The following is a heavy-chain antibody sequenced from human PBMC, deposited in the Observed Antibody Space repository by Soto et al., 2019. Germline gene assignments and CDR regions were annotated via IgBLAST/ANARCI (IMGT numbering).Heavy chain of an antibody. J-gene: IGHJ5*02. CDR2: INAANGNV. V-gene: IGHV1-3*01. D-gene: IGHD6-19*01. CDR1: GYTFSSYA. Sequence: QVQLVQSGAEVKKPGASVKVSCKASGYTFSSYALHWVRQAPGQRLEWMGWINAANGNVKYSQKFQGRVTITRDTSASTASMELSSLRSEDTAVYYCARAVGQFDPWGQGTLVTVSS. CDR3: ARAVGQFDP.